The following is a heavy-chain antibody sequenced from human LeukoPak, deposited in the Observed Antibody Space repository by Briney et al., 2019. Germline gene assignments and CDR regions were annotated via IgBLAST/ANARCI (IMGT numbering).Heavy chain of an antibody. Sequence: ASVKVSCKASGYDFTAHFMHWIRQAPGQGLEWMGQSNPDNVATKYAPKYQGRVTMTRDESTSTAYMELSSLRSEDTAVYYCAITVTKYQVFDPWGQGTLVTVSS. CDR2: SNPDNVAT. CDR3: AITVTKYQVFDP. J-gene: IGHJ5*02. CDR1: GYDFTAHF. V-gene: IGHV1-2*06. D-gene: IGHD4-17*01.